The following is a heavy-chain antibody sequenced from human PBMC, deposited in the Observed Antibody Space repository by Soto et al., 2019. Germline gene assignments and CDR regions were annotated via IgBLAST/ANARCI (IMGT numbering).Heavy chain of an antibody. Sequence: PGGSLRLSCASSGFTFSSYGMHLVRQAPGKGLEWVAVISYDGSNKYYADSVKGRFTISRDNSKNTLYLQMNSLRAEDTAVYYCAKDLVRYCSGGSCYSSSYYYGMDVWGQGTTVTVSS. J-gene: IGHJ6*02. CDR3: AKDLVRYCSGGSCYSSSYYYGMDV. V-gene: IGHV3-30*18. D-gene: IGHD2-15*01. CDR2: ISYDGSNK. CDR1: GFTFSSYG.